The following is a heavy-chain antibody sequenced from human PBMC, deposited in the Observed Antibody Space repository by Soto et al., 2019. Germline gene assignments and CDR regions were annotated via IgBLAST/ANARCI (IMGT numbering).Heavy chain of an antibody. V-gene: IGHV1-24*01. J-gene: IGHJ2*01. CDR2: FDPEDGET. CDR3: ATARTRTGRWGWYFDL. D-gene: IGHD3-16*01. CDR1: GYTLTELS. Sequence: ASVKVSCKVSGYTLTELSMHWVRQAPGKGLEWMGGFDPEDGETIYAQKFQGRVTMTEDTSTDTAYMELSSLRSEDTAVYYCATARTRTGRWGWYFDLWGRRTLVTVSS.